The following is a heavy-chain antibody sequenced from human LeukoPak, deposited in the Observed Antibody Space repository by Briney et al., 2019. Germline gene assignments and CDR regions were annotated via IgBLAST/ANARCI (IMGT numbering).Heavy chain of an antibody. CDR3: ARDSKTYYDFWSGSPRENAFDI. V-gene: IGHV4-4*07. Sequence: SETLSLTCTVSGGSISSYYWSWIRQPAGKGLEWIGRIYTSGSTNYNPSLKSRVTMSVDTSKNQFSLKLSSVTAADTAVYYCARDSKTYYDFWSGSPRENAFDIWGQGTMVTVSS. CDR2: IYTSGST. D-gene: IGHD3-3*01. CDR1: GGSISSYY. J-gene: IGHJ3*02.